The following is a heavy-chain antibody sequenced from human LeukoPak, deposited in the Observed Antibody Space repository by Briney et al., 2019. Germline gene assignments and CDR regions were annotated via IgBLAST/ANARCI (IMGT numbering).Heavy chain of an antibody. CDR1: GFTVSSNY. D-gene: IGHD3-10*01. Sequence: PGGSLRLSCAASGFTVSSNYMSWVRQAPGKGLEWVSVIYSGGSTYYADSVKGRFTISRHNSKNTLYLQMNSLRAEDTAVYYCARWYGSGSSHVDLWGRGTLVTVST. J-gene: IGHJ2*01. CDR3: ARWYGSGSSHVDL. CDR2: IYSGGST. V-gene: IGHV3-53*04.